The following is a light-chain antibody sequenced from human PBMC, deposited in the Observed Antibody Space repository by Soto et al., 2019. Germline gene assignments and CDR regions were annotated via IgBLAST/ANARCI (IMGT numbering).Light chain of an antibody. CDR2: KVS. Sequence: DVVMTQSPLSLPVTLGQPASISCRSSHSLVYSDGIAYLNWFQQRQGQSPRRLIYKVSYRDSGVPDRFSGSGSGTDFTLGISRVEAEDVGVYYCMQGTHWPPYTFGQGTKLEIK. CDR1: HSLVYSDGIAY. CDR3: MQGTHWPPYT. V-gene: IGKV2-30*01. J-gene: IGKJ2*01.